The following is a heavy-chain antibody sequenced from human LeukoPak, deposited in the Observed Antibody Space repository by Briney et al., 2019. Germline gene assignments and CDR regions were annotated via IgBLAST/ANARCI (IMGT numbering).Heavy chain of an antibody. V-gene: IGHV1-18*01. CDR3: ARVGVPPPPVTNEDSYYFDY. D-gene: IGHD4-17*01. CDR2: VSAYNGNT. Sequence: GASVKVSCKASGYTFTSYGISWVRQAPGQGLEWMGWVSAYNGNTNYAQKLQGRVTMTTDTSTSTAYMELRSLRSDDTAVYYCARVGVPPPPVTNEDSYYFDYWGQGTLVTVSS. J-gene: IGHJ4*02. CDR1: GYTFTSYG.